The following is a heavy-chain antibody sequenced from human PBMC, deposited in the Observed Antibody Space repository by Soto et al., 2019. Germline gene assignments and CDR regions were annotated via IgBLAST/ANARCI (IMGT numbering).Heavy chain of an antibody. J-gene: IGHJ6*02. V-gene: IGHV3-23*01. CDR2: ISGSGGST. CDR3: AKSLIRRPFLVLVEQLVPMDYYYYGMDV. Sequence: GGSLRLSCAASGFTFSSYAMSWVRQAPGKGLEWVSAISGSGGSTYYADSVKGRFTISRDNSKNTLYLQMNSLRAEDTAVYYCAKSLIRRPFLVLVEQLVPMDYYYYGMDVWGQGTTVTVSS. D-gene: IGHD6-13*01. CDR1: GFTFSSYA.